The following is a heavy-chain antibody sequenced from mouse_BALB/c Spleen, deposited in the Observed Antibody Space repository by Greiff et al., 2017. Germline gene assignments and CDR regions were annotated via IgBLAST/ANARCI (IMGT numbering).Heavy chain of an antibody. Sequence: QVQLQQPGAELVKPGASVKLSCKASGYTFTSYWMHWVKQRPGQGLEWIGEIDPSDSYTNYNQKFKGKATLTVDKSSSTAYVQLSSLTSEDSAVYYCAPDSTTAKYAMDYWGQGTSVTVSA. J-gene: IGHJ4*01. CDR2: IDPSDSYT. CDR1: GYTFTSYW. D-gene: IGHD1-2*01. V-gene: IGHV1-69*02. CDR3: APDSTTAKYAMDY.